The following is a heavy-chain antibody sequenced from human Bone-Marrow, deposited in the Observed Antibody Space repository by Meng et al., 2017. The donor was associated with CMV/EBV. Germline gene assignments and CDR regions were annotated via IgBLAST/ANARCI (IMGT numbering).Heavy chain of an antibody. J-gene: IGHJ6*02. CDR2: ISSSGSTI. CDR1: GFTFSDSY. Sequence: GESLKISCGASGFTFSDSYMSWIRQAPGKGLEWLSYISSSGSTIYYADSVKGRFTISRDNARNSLSLQMNSLRAEDTAVYYCARDFCGSTSCYEDVHSGMDVWGQGNMVNVSS. V-gene: IGHV3-11*01. CDR3: ARDFCGSTSCYEDVHSGMDV. D-gene: IGHD2-2*01.